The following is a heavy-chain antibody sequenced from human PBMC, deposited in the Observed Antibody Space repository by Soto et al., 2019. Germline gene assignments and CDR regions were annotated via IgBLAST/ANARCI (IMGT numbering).Heavy chain of an antibody. D-gene: IGHD2-2*01. CDR2: ISSSSSSM. CDR3: ARDMCSSTSCRFDF. Sequence: EVQLVESGGGLVQPGGSLRLSCAASGFTFSSYSMNWVRQAPGKGLEWVSYISSSSSSMYYADSVKGRFTISRDNAKNSLYRQMNSLRDEDTAVYYCARDMCSSTSCRFDFWGQGPLVTVSS. CDR1: GFTFSSYS. V-gene: IGHV3-48*02. J-gene: IGHJ4*02.